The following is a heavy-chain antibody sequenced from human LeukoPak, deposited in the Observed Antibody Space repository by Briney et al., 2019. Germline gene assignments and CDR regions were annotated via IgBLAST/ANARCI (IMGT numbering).Heavy chain of an antibody. CDR1: GGSISSGGYY. CDR2: IYYSGST. CDR3: AREDSSGPWGY. J-gene: IGHJ4*02. Sequence: PSETLSLTCTVSGGSISSGGYYWRWLRQHPGKGLEWIGYIYYSGSTYYNPSLKSRVTISVDTSKNQFSLKLSSVTAADTAVYYCAREDSSGPWGYWGQGTLVTVSS. V-gene: IGHV4-31*03. D-gene: IGHD3-22*01.